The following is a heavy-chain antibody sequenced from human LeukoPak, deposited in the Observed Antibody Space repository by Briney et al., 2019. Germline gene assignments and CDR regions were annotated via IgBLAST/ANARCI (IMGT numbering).Heavy chain of an antibody. V-gene: IGHV3-21*01. CDR1: GFTFSSRDW. Sequence: GGSLRLSCVASGFTFSSRDWMTWVRQTPGKGLEWISSITTRSTYTFYADSVKGRFTISRDNARNSLYLQMNSLRVEDTAVYYCARDPYSGTYGNTYYYYMDVWGKGTTVTISS. CDR2: ITTRSTYT. CDR3: ARDPYSGTYGNTYYYYMDV. J-gene: IGHJ6*03. D-gene: IGHD1-26*01.